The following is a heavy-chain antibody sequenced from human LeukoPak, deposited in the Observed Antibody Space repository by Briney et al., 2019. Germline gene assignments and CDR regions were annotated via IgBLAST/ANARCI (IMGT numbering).Heavy chain of an antibody. CDR3: ASSLELYDGYNVFDY. V-gene: IGHV4-31*03. CDR1: GGSISSGGYY. J-gene: IGHJ4*02. CDR2: IYYSGST. D-gene: IGHD5-24*01. Sequence: PSETLSLTCTVSGGSISSGGYYWRWIRQHPGKGLEWIGYIYYSGSTYYNPSLKSRVTISVDTSKNQFSLKLSSVTAADTAVNYCASSLELYDGYNVFDYWGQGTLVTVSS.